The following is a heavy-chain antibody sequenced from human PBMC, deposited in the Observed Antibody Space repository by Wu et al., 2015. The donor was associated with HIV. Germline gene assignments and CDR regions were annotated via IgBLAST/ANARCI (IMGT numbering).Heavy chain of an antibody. CDR1: GYIFNDFG. Sequence: VQLFQSGGEVKKPGASVKVACKASGYIFNDFGIHWVRQAPGQGLEWIGWISAQNGNTNYAPKFQGRVTMTTDVSSSTAYMELRSLRSDDTAFYFCARGHYYDTSSSPMYWGLGTLVTASS. CDR2: ISAQNGNT. D-gene: IGHD3-22*01. V-gene: IGHV1-18*01. CDR3: ARGHYYDTSSSPMY. J-gene: IGHJ4*02.